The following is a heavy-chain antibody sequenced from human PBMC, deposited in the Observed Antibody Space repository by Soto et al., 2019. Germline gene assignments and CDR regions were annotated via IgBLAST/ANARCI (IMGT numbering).Heavy chain of an antibody. CDR2: INAGNGNT. CDR1: GYTFTSYA. D-gene: IGHD6-13*01. CDR3: ARDRIAAAGYYYYYGMDV. Sequence: QVQLVQSGAGVKKPGASVKVSCKASGYTFTSYAMHWVRQAPGQRLEWMGWINAGNGNTKYSQKFQGRVTITRDTSASTAYMELSSLRSEDTAVYYCARDRIAAAGYYYYYGMDVWGQGTTVTVSS. V-gene: IGHV1-3*01. J-gene: IGHJ6*02.